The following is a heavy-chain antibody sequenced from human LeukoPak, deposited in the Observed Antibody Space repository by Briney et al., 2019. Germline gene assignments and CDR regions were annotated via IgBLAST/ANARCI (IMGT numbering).Heavy chain of an antibody. D-gene: IGHD6-13*01. J-gene: IGHJ5*02. Sequence: ASVKVSFKASGYTFTGYYMHWVRQAPGQGLEWMGWINPNSGGTNYAQKFQGRVTMTRDTSISTAYMELSRLRSDDTAVYYCARAPGIAAAALFDPWGQGTLVTVSS. CDR3: ARAPGIAAAALFDP. CDR2: INPNSGGT. V-gene: IGHV1-2*02. CDR1: GYTFTGYY.